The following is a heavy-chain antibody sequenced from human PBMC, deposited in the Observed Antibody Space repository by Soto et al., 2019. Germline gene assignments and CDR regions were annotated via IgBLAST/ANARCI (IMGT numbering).Heavy chain of an antibody. D-gene: IGHD6-6*01. CDR2: IIPIFGTA. CDR3: ARDAYSSSSMWFDP. Sequence: ASVKVSCKASGGTFSSYAISWVRQAPGQGLEWMGGIIPIFGTANYAQKFQGRVTITADESTSTAYMELSSLRSEDTAVYYCARDAYSSSSMWFDPWGQGTLVTVSS. J-gene: IGHJ5*02. CDR1: GGTFSSYA. V-gene: IGHV1-69*13.